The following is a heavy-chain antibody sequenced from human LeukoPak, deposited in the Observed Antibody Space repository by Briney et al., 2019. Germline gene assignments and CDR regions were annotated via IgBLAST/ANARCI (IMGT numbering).Heavy chain of an antibody. J-gene: IGHJ4*02. CDR2: INPNSGGT. D-gene: IGHD1-1*01. CDR1: GYTFTGYY. CDR3: AARRSTGDGARDY. V-gene: IGHV1-2*02. Sequence: ASVKVSCKASGYTFTGYYMHWVRQAPGQGLEWMGWINPNSGGTNYAQKFQGRVTMTRDTSISTAYMELSRLRSDDTAVYYCAARRSTGDGARDYWGQGTLVTVSS.